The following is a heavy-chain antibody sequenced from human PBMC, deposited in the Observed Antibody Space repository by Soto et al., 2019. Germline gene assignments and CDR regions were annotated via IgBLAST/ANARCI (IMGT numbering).Heavy chain of an antibody. CDR3: ARDVEWELVELGLSFSGMDV. V-gene: IGHV1-18*01. Sequence: QVQLVQSGGEVKKPGASVKVSCKASGYTLTDYSISGGRQAPGQGLEWMGWISAYSGHTNYVQHLRGRVSMTTDTPTNTAYMELRSLTSDDTAVYYCARDVEWELVELGLSFSGMDVWGRGTSITVSS. D-gene: IGHD1-26*01. CDR2: ISAYSGHT. CDR1: GYTLTDYS. J-gene: IGHJ6*02.